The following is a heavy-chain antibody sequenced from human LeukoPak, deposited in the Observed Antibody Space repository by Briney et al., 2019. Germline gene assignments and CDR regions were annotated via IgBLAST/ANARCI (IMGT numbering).Heavy chain of an antibody. CDR2: IIPIFGTA. J-gene: IGHJ1*01. CDR3: ARGCSGGSCYSAGYFQH. D-gene: IGHD2-15*01. V-gene: IGHV1-69*01. CDR1: GGTFSSYA. Sequence: SVKVSCKASGGTFSSYAISWVRQAPGQGLEWMGGIIPIFGTANYAQKFQGRVTITADESTSTAYMELSSLRSEDMAVYYCARGCSGGSCYSAGYFQHWGQGTLVTVSS.